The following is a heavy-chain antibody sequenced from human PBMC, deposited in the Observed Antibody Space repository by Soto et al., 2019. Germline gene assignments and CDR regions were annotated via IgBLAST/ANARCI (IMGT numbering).Heavy chain of an antibody. D-gene: IGHD6-6*01. Sequence: SETLSLTCAVYSGSFSGYYWSWSRQPPGKGLEWIGEINHSGSTNYNPSLKSRVTISVDTSKNQFSLKLSSVTAADTAVYYCARGGPWFSSYYFDYWGQGTLVTVSS. CDR3: ARGGPWFSSYYFDY. J-gene: IGHJ4*02. V-gene: IGHV4-34*01. CDR2: INHSGST. CDR1: SGSFSGYY.